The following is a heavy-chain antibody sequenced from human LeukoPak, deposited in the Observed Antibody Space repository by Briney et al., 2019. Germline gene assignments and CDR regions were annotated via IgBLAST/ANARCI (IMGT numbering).Heavy chain of an antibody. D-gene: IGHD2-8*01. Sequence: GSLRLSCAASGFTFSTYWMSWVRQAPGKGLEWVANIQQDGREKNYVDSVKGRFTISRDNAKNSLYLQMNSLRAEDTAVYYCASLRSLRYCTNGVCYFLDPWGQGTLVTVSS. J-gene: IGHJ5*02. CDR3: ASLRSLRYCTNGVCYFLDP. CDR2: IQQDGREK. V-gene: IGHV3-7*02. CDR1: GFTFSTYW.